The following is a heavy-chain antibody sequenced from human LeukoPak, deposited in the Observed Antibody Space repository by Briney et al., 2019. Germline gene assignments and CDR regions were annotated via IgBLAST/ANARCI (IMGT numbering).Heavy chain of an antibody. Sequence: SETLSLTCTVSGGSISSSSYYWGWIRQPPGKGLEWIGSIYYSGSTYYNPSLKSRVTISVDTSKNQFSLKLSSVTAADTAVYYCARTAWFGELNYWGQGTLVTVSS. CDR2: IYYSGST. CDR3: ARTAWFGELNY. CDR1: GGSISSSSYY. D-gene: IGHD3-10*01. V-gene: IGHV4-39*07. J-gene: IGHJ4*02.